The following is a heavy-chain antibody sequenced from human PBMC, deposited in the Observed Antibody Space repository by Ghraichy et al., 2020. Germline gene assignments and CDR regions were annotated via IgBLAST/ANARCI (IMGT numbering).Heavy chain of an antibody. V-gene: IGHV3-23*01. CDR2: IRGSGGNT. Sequence: LSLTCAASGFAFGTFGMSWVRQAPGKGLEWVSTIRGSGGNTYYAVSVKGRFTISRDTSRNTLYLEMNSLRAEDTAIYYCARGIYDLANWGQGTLVTVSP. J-gene: IGHJ4*02. CDR3: ARGIYDLAN. CDR1: GFAFGTFG. D-gene: IGHD3-3*01.